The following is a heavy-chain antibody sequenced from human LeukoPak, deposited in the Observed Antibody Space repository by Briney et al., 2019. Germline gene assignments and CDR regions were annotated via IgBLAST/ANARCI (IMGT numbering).Heavy chain of an antibody. J-gene: IGHJ4*02. CDR3: ARAGRDGYNYADY. V-gene: IGHV3-64*04. CDR2: ISSNGGST. Sequence: GGSLRLSCSASGFTFSSYAMHWVRQAPGKGLEYVSAISSNGGSTYYADSVKGRFTISRDNSKNTLYLQMNSLRAEDTAVYYCARAGRDGYNYADYWGQGTLVTVSS. D-gene: IGHD5-24*01. CDR1: GFTFSSYA.